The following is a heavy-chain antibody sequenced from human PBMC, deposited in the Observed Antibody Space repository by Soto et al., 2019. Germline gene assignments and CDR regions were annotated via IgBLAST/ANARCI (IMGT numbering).Heavy chain of an antibody. CDR1: GFTFSSYG. V-gene: IGHV3-23*01. J-gene: IGHJ6*02. D-gene: IGHD2-21*02. CDR2: ISGSGGST. CDR3: AKDRTYCGGDCYHEPVYYYGMDV. Sequence: PGGSLRLSCAASGFTFSSYGMHWVRQAPGKGLEWVSAISGSGGSTYYADSVKGRFTISRDNSKNTLYLQMNSLRAEDTAVYYCAKDRTYCGGDCYHEPVYYYGMDVWGQGTTVTVSS.